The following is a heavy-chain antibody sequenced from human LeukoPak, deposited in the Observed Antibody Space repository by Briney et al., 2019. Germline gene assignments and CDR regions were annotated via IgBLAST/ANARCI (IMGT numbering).Heavy chain of an antibody. CDR1: GFTFSSYA. V-gene: IGHV3-30-3*01. Sequence: GRSLRLSCAASGFTFSSYAMHWVRQAPGKGLEWVAVISSDGNIKYYADSVKGRFTISRDNSKNTLYLQMNSLRGEDTGVYYCARDPVPATARHFDYWGQGTLVTVSS. CDR2: ISSDGNIK. D-gene: IGHD1-1*01. CDR3: ARDPVPATARHFDY. J-gene: IGHJ4*02.